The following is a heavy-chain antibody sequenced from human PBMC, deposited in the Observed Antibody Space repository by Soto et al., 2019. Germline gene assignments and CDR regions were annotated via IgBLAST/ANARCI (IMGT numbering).Heavy chain of an antibody. CDR3: ARYLVQQQLRALLGGYYPGMDL. D-gene: IGHD6-13*01. CDR2: IIPIFGTA. J-gene: IGHJ6*02. Sequence: SVKVSCKASGGTFSSYAISWVRQAPGQGLEWMGWIIPIFGTANYAQKFQGRVTITADESTSTAYMELSSLRSEDTAVYYFARYLVQQQLRALLGGYYPGMDLWGQ. CDR1: GGTFSSYA. V-gene: IGHV1-69*13.